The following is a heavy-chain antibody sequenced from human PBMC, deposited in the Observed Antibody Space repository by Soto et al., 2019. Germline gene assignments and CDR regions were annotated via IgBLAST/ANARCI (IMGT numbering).Heavy chain of an antibody. D-gene: IGHD6-19*01. J-gene: IGHJ4*02. CDR3: ASAEDLPGREWLDDY. CDR1: GFTFSSYA. V-gene: IGHV3-30-3*01. Sequence: QVQLVESGGGVVQPGRSLRLSCAASGFTFSSYAMHWVRQAPGKGLEWVAVISYDGSNKYYADSVKSRFTISRDNSKNTLYLQMNSLRAEYTAVYYCASAEDLPGREWLDDYWGQGTLVTVSS. CDR2: ISYDGSNK.